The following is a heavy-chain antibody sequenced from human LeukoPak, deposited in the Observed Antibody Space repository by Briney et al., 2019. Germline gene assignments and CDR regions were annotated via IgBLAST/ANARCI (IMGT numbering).Heavy chain of an antibody. CDR2: INRSGST. CDR3: ARGVGDYSNPEVHYYYGRDV. V-gene: IGHV4-34*01. CDR1: GVSFSGYY. Sequence: SETLSLTCAVYGVSFSGYYWSWIRQPPGKGLEWIGEINRSGSTNYYPSLKSLLTISVDTSKNHFSLKLSSVTAADTAVYYCARGVGDYSNPEVHYYYGRDVWGQGTTVTVSS. D-gene: IGHD4-11*01. J-gene: IGHJ6*02.